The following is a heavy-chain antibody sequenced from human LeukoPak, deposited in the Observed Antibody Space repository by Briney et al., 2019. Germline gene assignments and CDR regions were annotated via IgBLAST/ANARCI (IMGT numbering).Heavy chain of an antibody. Sequence: GASVKVSCKASGYIFTSYDINWVRQAPGQGLEWMGIINPSGGSTSYAQKFQGRVTMTRDMSTSTVYMELSSLRSEDTAVYYCAREAVPAAMVDYWGQGTLVTVSS. CDR1: GYIFTSYD. CDR2: INPSGGST. J-gene: IGHJ4*02. V-gene: IGHV1-46*01. CDR3: AREAVPAAMVDY. D-gene: IGHD2-2*01.